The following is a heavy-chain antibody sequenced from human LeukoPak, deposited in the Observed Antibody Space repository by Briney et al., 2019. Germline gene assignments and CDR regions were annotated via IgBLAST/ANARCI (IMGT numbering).Heavy chain of an antibody. CDR2: IYYSGTT. CDR3: ARGFSSNYFDY. CDR1: GGSITNYY. J-gene: IGHJ4*02. Sequence: PSETLSLTCTVSGGSITNYYWSWIRRPPGKGLEWIGSIYYSGTTDYNPSLKSRVTISVDTSKNQFSLKLTSVTAADTAIYYCARGFSSNYFDYWGQGTLVTVSS. D-gene: IGHD3-10*01. V-gene: IGHV4-59*01.